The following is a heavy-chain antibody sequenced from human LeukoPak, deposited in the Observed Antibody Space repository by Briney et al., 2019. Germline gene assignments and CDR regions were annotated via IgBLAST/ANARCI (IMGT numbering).Heavy chain of an antibody. Sequence: PETSLRLSCAASGFTFTEFGMHWVRQAPGKGLEFVANIDQDGSVRNYVDSVKGRFIISRDNAKNSLYLQMDSLRAEDTAVYFCARDPGSSSFDYWGLGTPVTVSS. CDR2: IDQDGSVR. V-gene: IGHV3-7*01. CDR3: ARDPGSSSFDY. CDR1: GFTFTEFG. D-gene: IGHD6-13*01. J-gene: IGHJ4*02.